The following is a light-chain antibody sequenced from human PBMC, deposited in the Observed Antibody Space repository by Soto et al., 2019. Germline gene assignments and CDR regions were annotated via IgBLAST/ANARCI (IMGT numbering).Light chain of an antibody. CDR2: DVT. J-gene: IGLJ2*01. CDR1: SSDVGGYSY. CDR3: CSYAGTYPVI. Sequence: QSALTQPRSVSGSPGHSVAISCTGTSSDVGGYSYVSWYQQHPGKVPKLLIYDVTKRPSGVPDRFSGSKSGNTASLTISGLQAEDEADYYCCSYAGTYPVIFGGGTKLTVL. V-gene: IGLV2-11*01.